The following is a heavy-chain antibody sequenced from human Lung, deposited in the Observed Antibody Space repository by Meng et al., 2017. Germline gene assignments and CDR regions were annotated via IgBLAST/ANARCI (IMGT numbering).Heavy chain of an antibody. CDR2: INHSGST. J-gene: IGHJ4*02. CDR1: GGSFSDYY. CDR3: ARGPTTMAHDFDY. Sequence: QGQLQQWGAGLLKPSETLSLTCVLPGGSFSDYYWSWIRQPPGKGLEWIGEINHSGSTNYNPSLGSRATISVDTSQNNLSLKLSSVTAADSAVYYCARGPTTMAHDFDYWGQGTLVTVSS. D-gene: IGHD4-11*01. V-gene: IGHV4-34*01.